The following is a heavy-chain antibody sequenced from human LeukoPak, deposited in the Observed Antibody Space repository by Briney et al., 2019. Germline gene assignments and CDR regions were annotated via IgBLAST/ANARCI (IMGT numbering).Heavy chain of an antibody. Sequence: GGSLRLSCAASGFTFSRFWMTWVRQAPEEGLEWVANINKDGSEKYYVDSVKGRFTISRDNGKNSVYLQMNSLRAEDTAVYYCARDGRVSGYDLLDYWGQGTLVTVSS. CDR1: GFTFSRFW. V-gene: IGHV3-7*01. D-gene: IGHD5-12*01. CDR2: INKDGSEK. J-gene: IGHJ4*02. CDR3: ARDGRVSGYDLLDY.